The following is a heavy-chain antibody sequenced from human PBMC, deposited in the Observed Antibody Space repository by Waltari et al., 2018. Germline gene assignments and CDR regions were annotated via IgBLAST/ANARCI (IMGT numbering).Heavy chain of an antibody. V-gene: IGHV4-34*01. J-gene: IGHJ4*02. CDR3: ARSGGIYCSGGSCYPFEY. CDR2: INHSGST. D-gene: IGHD2-15*01. Sequence: QVQLQQWGAGLLKPSETLSLTCAVDGGSFSGYYWSWIRQPPGKGLEWIGEINHSGSTNYNPSLKSLVTISVDTSKNQFSLKLSSVTAADTAVYYCARSGGIYCSGGSCYPFEYWGQGTLVTVSS. CDR1: GGSFSGYY.